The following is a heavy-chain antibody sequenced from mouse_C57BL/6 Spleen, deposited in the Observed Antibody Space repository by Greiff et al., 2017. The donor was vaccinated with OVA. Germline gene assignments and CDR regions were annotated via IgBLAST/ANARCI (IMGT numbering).Heavy chain of an antibody. CDR2: ISYDGSN. CDR1: GYSITSGYY. J-gene: IGHJ4*01. V-gene: IGHV3-6*01. CDR3: AREEVYAMDY. Sequence: EVKLQESGPGLVKPSQSLSLTCSVTGYSITSGYYWNWIRQFPGNKLEWMGYISYDGSNNYNPSLKNRISITRDTSKNQFFLKLNSVTTEDTATYYCAREEVYAMDYWGQGTSVTVSS.